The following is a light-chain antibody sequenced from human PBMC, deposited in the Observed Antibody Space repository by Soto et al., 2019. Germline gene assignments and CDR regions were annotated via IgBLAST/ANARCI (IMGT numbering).Light chain of an antibody. CDR3: QQYYSSPLT. CDR2: AAS. Sequence: DVHMTQSPSSLSASVGHIFTITCRASQRISNYLNWYQQKPGKAPSLLIYAASTLQRGVPSRFSGSGSGTDFTLTISCLQPEDFATYYCQQYYSSPLTFGQGTRLEIK. V-gene: IGKV1-39*01. CDR1: QRISNY. J-gene: IGKJ5*01.